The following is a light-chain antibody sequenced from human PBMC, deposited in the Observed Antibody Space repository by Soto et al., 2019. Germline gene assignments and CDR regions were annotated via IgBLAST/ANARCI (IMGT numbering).Light chain of an antibody. CDR2: GAS. Sequence: EIVLTQSPGTLSLSPGERATLSCRASQRVSSSSLAWYQQKPGQAPRLLIYGASSRATDIPDRFSGSGSGTDFILTISRLEPEDVAVYYCQQYVSWTFGQGTKVEIK. V-gene: IGKV3-20*01. CDR3: QQYVSWT. CDR1: QRVSSSS. J-gene: IGKJ1*01.